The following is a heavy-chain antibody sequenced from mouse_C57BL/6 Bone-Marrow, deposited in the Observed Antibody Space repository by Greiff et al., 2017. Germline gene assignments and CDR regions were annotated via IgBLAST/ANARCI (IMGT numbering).Heavy chain of an antibody. D-gene: IGHD1-1*01. Sequence: QVQLQQPGAELVKPGASVKLSCKASGYTFTSYWMQWVKQRPGQGLEWIGEIDPSDGYTNYNQKFKGKATLTVDTSSSTAYMQLSSLTSEDSAVYYCARDIITTVVATPYWYFDVWGTGTTVTVSS. CDR2: IDPSDGYT. J-gene: IGHJ1*03. V-gene: IGHV1-50*01. CDR1: GYTFTSYW. CDR3: ARDIITTVVATPYWYFDV.